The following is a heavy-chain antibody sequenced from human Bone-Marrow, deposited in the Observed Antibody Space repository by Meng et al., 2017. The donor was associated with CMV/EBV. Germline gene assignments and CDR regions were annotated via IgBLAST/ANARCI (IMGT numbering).Heavy chain of an antibody. CDR1: GLTFTKAW. CDR3: TTRAF. CDR2: IKSKSDGETI. Sequence: GESLKISCAVSGLTFTKAWMTWVRQAPGKGLEWVGRIKSKSDGETIDYAAPVRGRFIISRDDSKNTLYLQLTSLKTGDTAVYYCTTRAFWGQGTLVTVSS. J-gene: IGHJ4*02. V-gene: IGHV3-15*01.